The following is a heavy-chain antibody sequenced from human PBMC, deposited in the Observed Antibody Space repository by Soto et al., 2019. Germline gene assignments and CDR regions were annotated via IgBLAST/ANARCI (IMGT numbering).Heavy chain of an antibody. CDR2: IFWDDDK. CDR1: GVSLSSSGVG. D-gene: IGHD2-15*01. J-gene: IGHJ4*02. Sequence: QITLNESGHTLVKPTQALALTCTFSGVSLSSSGVGVGCIRQPPGKALEWVALIFWDDDKPYRPSLRSRISLTNDTSNNQVVLTMTSMDPVDTATYVCTRSLRREQCRGCNCYYFDFWGQGTLVTVSS. V-gene: IGHV2-5*02. CDR3: TRSLRREQCRGCNCYYFDF.